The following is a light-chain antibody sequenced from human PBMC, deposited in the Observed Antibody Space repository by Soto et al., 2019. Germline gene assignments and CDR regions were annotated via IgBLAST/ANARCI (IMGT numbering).Light chain of an antibody. CDR2: GAS. V-gene: IGKV3-20*01. J-gene: IGKJ1*01. CDR3: QQYATSPPRT. Sequence: EIVLTQSPGTLSLSLGERATLPCRASQSVSNNFLAWYQQKPGQAPRLLIYGASSRATGIPDRFSGSGSGTDFTLTISRLETEDFGVYYCQQYATSPPRTFGQGTKVDIK. CDR1: QSVSNNF.